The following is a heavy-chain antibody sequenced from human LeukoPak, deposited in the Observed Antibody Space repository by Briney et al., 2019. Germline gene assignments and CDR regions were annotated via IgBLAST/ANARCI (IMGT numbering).Heavy chain of an antibody. Sequence: SETLSLTCSVSGGSISNESYYWGWIRQPPGKGLEWIGSIFHSGNTYYNPSLKSRVTMSLDTSKSHISLKVSSVTAADTAVCYCAKSGGWWAFDFWGQGTPVTVSS. CDR2: IFHSGNT. D-gene: IGHD2-8*02. V-gene: IGHV4-39*07. J-gene: IGHJ4*02. CDR1: GGSISNESYY. CDR3: AKSGGWWAFDF.